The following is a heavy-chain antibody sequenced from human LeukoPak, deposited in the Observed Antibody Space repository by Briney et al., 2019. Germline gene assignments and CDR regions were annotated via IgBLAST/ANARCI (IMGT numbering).Heavy chain of an antibody. Sequence: SETLSLTCTVSGGSISSYYWSWIRQPPGKGLEWIGYIYHSGSTYYNPSLKSRVTISVDRSKNQFSLKLSSVTAADTAVYYCARVQTTVGYFDYWGQGTLVTVSS. J-gene: IGHJ4*02. D-gene: IGHD4-23*01. CDR1: GGSISSYY. CDR2: IYHSGST. V-gene: IGHV4-59*12. CDR3: ARVQTTVGYFDY.